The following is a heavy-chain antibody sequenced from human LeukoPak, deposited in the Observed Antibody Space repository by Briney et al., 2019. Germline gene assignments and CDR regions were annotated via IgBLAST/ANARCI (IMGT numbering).Heavy chain of an antibody. CDR2: IDSGGST. CDR3: ARIEAPNWFDP. CDR1: GFSVSGNY. J-gene: IGHJ5*02. Sequence: GRSLRLSCAAAGFSVSGNYMSWVRQAPGKGLEWVSVIDSGGSTYHADSVKGRFTISRHNSKNTVYLQMNSLRGEDTAVYYCARIEAPNWFDPWGQGTLVTVSS. V-gene: IGHV3-53*04.